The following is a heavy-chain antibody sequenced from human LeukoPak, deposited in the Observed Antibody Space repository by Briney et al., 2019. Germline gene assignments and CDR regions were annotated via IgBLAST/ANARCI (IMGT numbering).Heavy chain of an antibody. D-gene: IGHD2-15*01. CDR2: IYTSGTT. J-gene: IGHJ4*02. CDR1: GGSISSSY. CDR3: ARTSPRAATFDY. V-gene: IGHV4-4*07. Sequence: SETLSLTCAVSGGSISSSYWSWIRQPAGKGLEWIGRIYTSGTTNYNPSLKSRVTMSVDTSKNQFSLNLNSVTAADTAVYYCARTSPRAATFDYWGQGTLVTVSS.